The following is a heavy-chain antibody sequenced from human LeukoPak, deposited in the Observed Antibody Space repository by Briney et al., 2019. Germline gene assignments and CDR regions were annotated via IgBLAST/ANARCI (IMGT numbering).Heavy chain of an antibody. V-gene: IGHV3-48*04. Sequence: GGSLRLSCAASGFTFSGYSMNWVRQAPGKGLEWVSYITSSSSTIYYADSVKGRFTISRDNAKNSLYLQMDSLRAEDTAIYYCARDGSTPSDYWGQGTLVTVSS. CDR2: ITSSSSTI. CDR1: GFTFSGYS. D-gene: IGHD1-7*01. CDR3: ARDGSTPSDY. J-gene: IGHJ4*02.